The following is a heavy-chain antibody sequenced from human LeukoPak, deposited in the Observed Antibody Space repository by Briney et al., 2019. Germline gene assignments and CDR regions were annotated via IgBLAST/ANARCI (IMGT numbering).Heavy chain of an antibody. D-gene: IGHD3-22*01. CDR3: ASSSGFSRDAFDI. CDR1: GFTFSDYW. J-gene: IGHJ3*02. V-gene: IGHV3-74*01. CDR2: IKTDGRDT. Sequence: GGSLRLSCAASGFTFSDYWMHWVRQAPGKGLVWVSRIKTDGRDTNYADSVKGRFTISRDNAKNSLYLQMNSLRAEDTAVYYCASSSGFSRDAFDIWGQGTMVTVSS.